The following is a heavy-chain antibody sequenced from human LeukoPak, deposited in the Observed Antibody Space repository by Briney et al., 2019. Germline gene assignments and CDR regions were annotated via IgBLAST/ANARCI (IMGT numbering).Heavy chain of an antibody. CDR3: ARDHKRRYSSGRGTFDY. D-gene: IGHD6-19*01. J-gene: IGHJ4*02. CDR1: GGSFSGYY. Sequence: SETLSLTCAVYGGSFSGYYWSWIRQPPGKGLEWIGEINHSGSTNYNPSLKSRVTISVDKSKNQFSLKLSSVTAADTAVYYCARDHKRRYSSGRGTFDYWGQGTLVTVSS. CDR2: INHSGST. V-gene: IGHV4-34*01.